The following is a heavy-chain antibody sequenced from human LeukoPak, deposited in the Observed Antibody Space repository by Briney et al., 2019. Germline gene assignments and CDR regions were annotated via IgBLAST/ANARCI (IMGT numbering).Heavy chain of an antibody. J-gene: IGHJ4*02. CDR2: ISYDGSDK. CDR1: GFTFSSYA. Sequence: PGGSLRLSCAASGFTFSSYAMHWVRQAPGKGLEWVAVISYDGSDKYYADSVKGRFTISRDNSKNTLYLQMNSLRAEDTAVYYCARDLSATVGTLIYFDYCGQRTLVTVSS. V-gene: IGHV3-30*04. D-gene: IGHD4-23*01. CDR3: ARDLSATVGTLIYFDY.